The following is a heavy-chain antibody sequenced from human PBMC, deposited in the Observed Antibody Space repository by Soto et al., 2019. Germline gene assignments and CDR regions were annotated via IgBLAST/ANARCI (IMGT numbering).Heavy chain of an antibody. CDR2: TYPGDSDT. V-gene: IGHV5-51*01. D-gene: IGHD3-10*01. CDR3: AISVYYGSGSPFDGMDV. J-gene: IGHJ6*02. Sequence: PGESRKISCKGSGYSVTSYWIGWVRQMPGKGLEWMGITYPGDSDTRYSPSFQGQVTISADKSISTAYLQWSSLKASDTAMYYCAISVYYGSGSPFDGMDVWGQGTTVTVSS. CDR1: GYSVTSYW.